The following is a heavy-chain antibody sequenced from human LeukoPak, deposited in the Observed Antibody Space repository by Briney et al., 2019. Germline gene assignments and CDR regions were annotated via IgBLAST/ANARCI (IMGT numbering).Heavy chain of an antibody. D-gene: IGHD3-10*01. J-gene: IGHJ3*02. CDR2: FDPEDGET. CDR1: GYTLTESS. V-gene: IGHV1-24*01. Sequence: ASVKVSCKVSGYTLTESSMHWVRQAPGKGLEWRGGFDPEDGETIYAQKFQGGVTMTEDTSTDTAYMELSSLRSEDTAVYYCATDRPSGGYKIDAFDIWGQGTMVTVSS. CDR3: ATDRPSGGYKIDAFDI.